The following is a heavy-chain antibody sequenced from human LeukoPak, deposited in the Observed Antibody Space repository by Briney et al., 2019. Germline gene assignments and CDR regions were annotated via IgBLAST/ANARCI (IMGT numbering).Heavy chain of an antibody. Sequence: QTGGSLRLSCAVSGFTFSHYYMRWVRQAPGKGLEWVSVIYSNNTTYYSDAVKGRFTISRGNSNTTLYLQMNNMRVDDTAVYYCARASRGHDFDFWGRGTLVAVSS. V-gene: IGHV3-53*01. CDR3: ARASRGHDFDF. CDR1: GFTFSHYY. D-gene: IGHD3-10*01. CDR2: IYSNNTT. J-gene: IGHJ4*02.